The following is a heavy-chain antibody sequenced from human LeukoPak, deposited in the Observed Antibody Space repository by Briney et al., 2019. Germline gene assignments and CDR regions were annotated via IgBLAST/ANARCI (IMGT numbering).Heavy chain of an antibody. CDR3: AKDQGIAAAPYWYFDL. D-gene: IGHD6-13*01. J-gene: IGHJ2*01. Sequence: KPGGSLRLSCAASGFTFSSYSMNWVRQAPGKGLEWVSSISSSSSYIYYADSVKGRFTISRDNAKNTLYLQMNSLRAEDTAVYYCAKDQGIAAAPYWYFDLWGRGTLVTVSS. CDR2: ISSSSSYI. CDR1: GFTFSSYS. V-gene: IGHV3-21*04.